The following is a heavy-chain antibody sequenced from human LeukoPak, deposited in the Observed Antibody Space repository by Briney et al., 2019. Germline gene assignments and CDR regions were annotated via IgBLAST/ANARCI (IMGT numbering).Heavy chain of an antibody. CDR2: IIPIFDTA. J-gene: IGHJ5*02. CDR3: ARVTVTTRWFDP. CDR1: GGTFSSYA. Sequence: ASVKVSCKASGGTFSSYAISWVRQAPGQGLEWMGGIIPIFDTANYAQKFQGRVTITADESTSTAYMELSSLRSEDTAVYYCARVTVTTRWFDPWGQGTLVTVSS. V-gene: IGHV1-69*13. D-gene: IGHD4-11*01.